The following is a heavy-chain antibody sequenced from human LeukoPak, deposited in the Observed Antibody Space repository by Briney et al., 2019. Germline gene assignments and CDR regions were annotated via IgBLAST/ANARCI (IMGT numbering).Heavy chain of an antibody. V-gene: IGHV3-33*08. CDR1: GFTFGNYG. CDR2: ISYDGSSE. CDR3: ANLRH. J-gene: IGHJ4*02. Sequence: GGSLRLSCAVSGFTFGNYGMHWVRQAPGKGLEWVALISYDGSSEYYADSVKGRFTISRDNSKNTLYLQMNSLRAEDTAVYYCANLRHWGQGTLVTVSS.